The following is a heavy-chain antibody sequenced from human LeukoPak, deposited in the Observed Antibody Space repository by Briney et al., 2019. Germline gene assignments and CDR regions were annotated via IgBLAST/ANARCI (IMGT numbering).Heavy chain of an antibody. Sequence: SETLSLTCAVYGGSFSGYYWSWIRQPPGKGLEWIGEINHSGSTNYNPSLKSRVTISVDTSKNQFSLKLSSVTAADTAVYYCAREGDSSGFDYWGQGTLVTVSS. CDR2: INHSGST. CDR1: GGSFSGYY. D-gene: IGHD3-22*01. J-gene: IGHJ4*02. CDR3: AREGDSSGFDY. V-gene: IGHV4-34*01.